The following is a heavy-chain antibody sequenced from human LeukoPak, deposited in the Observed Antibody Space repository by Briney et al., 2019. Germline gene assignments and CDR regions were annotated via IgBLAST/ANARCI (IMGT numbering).Heavy chain of an antibody. Sequence: GRSLRLSCAASGFTFSTYSMNWVRQAQGKWLRCVSFIDTSGSYIYYGDSMKGRFTISRDNAKNSLYLQISGLRAEDTAVYYCARGRSITLLRGVAMSDGFDIWGQGAMVTVSS. D-gene: IGHD3-10*01. V-gene: IGHV3-21*01. CDR1: GFTFSTYS. CDR3: ARGRSITLLRGVAMSDGFDI. J-gene: IGHJ3*02. CDR2: IDTSGSYI.